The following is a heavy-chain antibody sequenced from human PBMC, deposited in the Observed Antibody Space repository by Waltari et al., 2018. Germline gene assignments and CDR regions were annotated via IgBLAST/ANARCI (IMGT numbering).Heavy chain of an antibody. V-gene: IGHV3-23*01. Sequence: EVQLLESGGGLIQPGGSLRLSCAASGLTFANSALNWVRQAPGKGLEWVSALSAAGDSTYYADSVKGRFTISRDNSKNTLHLQMNNLRGEDTAIYYCAKDQSYYDSRGYLDFWGQGTLVSVSS. J-gene: IGHJ4*02. CDR2: LSAAGDST. CDR1: GLTFANSA. D-gene: IGHD3-22*01. CDR3: AKDQSYYDSRGYLDF.